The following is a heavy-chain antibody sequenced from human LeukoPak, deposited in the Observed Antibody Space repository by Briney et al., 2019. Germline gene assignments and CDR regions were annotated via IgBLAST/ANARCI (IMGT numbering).Heavy chain of an antibody. CDR3: ARHAVAGTFFDY. Sequence: PSETLSLTCTVSGGSISSGSYYWSWIRQPAGKGLEWIGRIYTSGSTNYNPSLKSRVTISVDTSKNQFSLKLSSVTAADTAVYYCARHAVAGTFFDYWGQGTLVTVSS. CDR1: GGSISSGSYY. CDR2: IYTSGST. D-gene: IGHD6-19*01. J-gene: IGHJ4*02. V-gene: IGHV4-61*02.